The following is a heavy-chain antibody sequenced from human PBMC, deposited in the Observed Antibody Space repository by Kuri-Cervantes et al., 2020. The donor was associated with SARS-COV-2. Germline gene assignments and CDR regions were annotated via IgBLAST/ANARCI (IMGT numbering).Heavy chain of an antibody. J-gene: IGHJ3*02. Sequence: GESLKISCAASGFTFSSYEMNWVRQAPGKGLEWVSYISSSSSTIYYADSVKGRFTISRDNSKNTLYLQMNSLRAEDTAVYYCAKDRVGYCSSHSCLDAFEIWGRGTMVTVSS. CDR1: GFTFSSYE. V-gene: IGHV3-48*03. CDR3: AKDRVGYCSSHSCLDAFEI. CDR2: ISSSSSTI. D-gene: IGHD2-2*01.